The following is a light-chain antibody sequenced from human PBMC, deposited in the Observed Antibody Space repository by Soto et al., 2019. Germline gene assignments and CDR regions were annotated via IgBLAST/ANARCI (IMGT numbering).Light chain of an antibody. CDR2: EVS. V-gene: IGLV2-14*03. CDR3: SYDSSLSGYV. Sequence: QSALTQPASVSGSPGQSITISCSGTSSDIGAYDLVSWYQQHPGRAPKLIIYEVSHRFSGLSYRFSGSKSGNTASLAITGLQAEDEADYCQSYDSSLSGYVFGTGTKVTVL. J-gene: IGLJ1*01. CDR1: SSDIGAYDL.